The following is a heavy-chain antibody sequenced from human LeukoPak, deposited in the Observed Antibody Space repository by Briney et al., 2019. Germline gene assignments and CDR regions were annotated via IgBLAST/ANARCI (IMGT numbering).Heavy chain of an antibody. V-gene: IGHV3-74*01. D-gene: IGHD3-3*01. J-gene: IGHJ4*02. CDR2: INSDGSST. Sequence: GGSLRLSCAASGFTFSSYWMHWVRQAPGKGLVGVSRINSDGSSTSYADSVKGRFTISRDNAKNTLYMQMNSLRAEDTAVYYCARAYDFWRGYPDYWGQGTLVTVSS. CDR1: GFTFSSYW. CDR3: ARAYDFWRGYPDY.